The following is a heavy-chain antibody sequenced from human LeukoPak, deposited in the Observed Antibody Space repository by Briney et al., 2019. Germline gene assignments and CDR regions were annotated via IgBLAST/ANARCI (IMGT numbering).Heavy chain of an antibody. V-gene: IGHV1-8*01. D-gene: IGHD2-8*01. CDR2: MNPNSGNT. Sequence: ASVKVSCKASGYTFTSYDINWVRRATGQGLEWMGWMNPNSGNTGYAQKFQGRVTMTRNTSISTAYMELSSLRSEDTAVYYCARAGVLMVYAIPSSYYYGMDVWGQGTTVTVSS. CDR1: GYTFTSYD. CDR3: ARAGVLMVYAIPSSYYYGMDV. J-gene: IGHJ6*02.